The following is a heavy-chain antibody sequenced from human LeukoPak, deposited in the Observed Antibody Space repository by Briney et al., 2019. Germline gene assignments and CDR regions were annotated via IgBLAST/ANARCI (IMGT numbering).Heavy chain of an antibody. V-gene: IGHV4-59*08. CDR3: GRGGYSVIDY. D-gene: IGHD5-18*01. CDR1: SGSISSYY. J-gene: IGHJ4*02. Sequence: SETLSLTCTVSSGSISSYYWTWIRQPPGKGLEWIGYIFYTGSTNYNPSLKSRVTMSVDTSKNQFSLKLSSVTAADTAVYYCGRGGYSVIDYWGQGALVTVSS. CDR2: IFYTGST.